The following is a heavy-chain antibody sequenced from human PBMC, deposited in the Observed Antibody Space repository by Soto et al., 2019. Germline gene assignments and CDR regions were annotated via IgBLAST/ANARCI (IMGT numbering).Heavy chain of an antibody. V-gene: IGHV3-48*01. Sequence: EVQLVESGGGLVQPGGSLRLSCAASGFTFSSYSMNWVRQAPGKGLEWVSYISSSSSNIYYADSVKGRFTISRDNAKNSLYLRMNILRAEDTAVYYCARVFRPGSGSRTDGWGKGTTVTVSS. CDR1: GFTFSSYS. D-gene: IGHD3-10*01. CDR3: ARVFRPGSGSRTDG. CDR2: ISSSSSNI. J-gene: IGHJ6*04.